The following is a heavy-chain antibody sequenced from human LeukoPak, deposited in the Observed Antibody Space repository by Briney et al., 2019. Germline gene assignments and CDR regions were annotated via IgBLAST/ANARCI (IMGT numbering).Heavy chain of an antibody. CDR2: ISGGTT. Sequence: GGSLRLSCTASGFTFGDYLMSWFRQAPGKGLEWIGFISGGTTEYAASVKGRFTISRDDSTSIAYLEMNSLTTEDTAVYYCSRGSGWLSVYWGQGTLVTVSS. CDR3: SRGSGWLSVY. D-gene: IGHD6-19*01. CDR1: GFTFGDYL. J-gene: IGHJ4*02. V-gene: IGHV3-49*03.